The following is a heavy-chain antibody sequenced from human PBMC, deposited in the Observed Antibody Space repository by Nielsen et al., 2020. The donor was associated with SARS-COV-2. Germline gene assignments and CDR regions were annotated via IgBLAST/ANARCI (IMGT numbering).Heavy chain of an antibody. CDR1: GYTFTSYY. CDR3: ARDGWYYDYVWGSYPPDY. CDR2: INPSGGST. D-gene: IGHD3-16*02. J-gene: IGHJ4*02. Sequence: ASVKVSCKASGYTFTSYYMHWVRQAPGQGLEWMGIINPSGGSTSYAQKFQGRVTITADESTNTAYMEMRSLRSEDTAVYYCARDGWYYDYVWGSYPPDYWGQGTLVTVSS. V-gene: IGHV1-46*01.